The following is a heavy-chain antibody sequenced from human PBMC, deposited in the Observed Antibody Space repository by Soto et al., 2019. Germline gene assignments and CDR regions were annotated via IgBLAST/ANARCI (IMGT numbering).Heavy chain of an antibody. CDR3: ARGYCSSTSCSYGHFDY. J-gene: IGHJ4*02. Sequence: SETLSLTCTVSGGSISSYYWSWIRQPAGKGLEWIGRIYTSGSTNYNPSLKSRVTMSVDTSKNQFSLKLSSVTAADTAVYYCARGYCSSTSCSYGHFDYWGQGTLVTVSS. CDR2: IYTSGST. D-gene: IGHD2-2*01. V-gene: IGHV4-4*07. CDR1: GGSISSYY.